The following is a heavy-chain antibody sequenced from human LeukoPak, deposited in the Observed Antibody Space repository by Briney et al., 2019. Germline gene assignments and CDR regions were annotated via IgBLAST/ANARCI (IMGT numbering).Heavy chain of an antibody. D-gene: IGHD6-19*01. CDR1: GGSISSHY. CDR2: IYYSGST. J-gene: IGHJ4*02. Sequence: PSETLSLTCTVSGGSISSHYWGWIRQPPGRGLGWIGYIYYSGSTNYNPSLKSRVTISVDTAKNQISLKLGAVSAADTAVYYCARDAVAGTNYFDYWGKGTLVTVSS. V-gene: IGHV4-59*11. CDR3: ARDAVAGTNYFDY.